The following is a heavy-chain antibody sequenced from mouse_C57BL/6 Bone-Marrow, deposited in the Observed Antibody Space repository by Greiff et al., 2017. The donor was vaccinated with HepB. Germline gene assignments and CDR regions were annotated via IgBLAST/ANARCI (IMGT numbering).Heavy chain of an antibody. CDR3: ARHGDDGGFAY. Sequence: EVNVVESGGGLVKPGESLKLSCESTEYEFPYHDMSWVRKTPEKRLELVAAINSDGGRTYYPDTMERRFIISRDNTKKTLYLQRSSLRAEDTALYDCARHGDDGGFAYWGQGTLVTVSA. CDR2: INSDGGRT. J-gene: IGHJ3*01. V-gene: IGHV5-2*01. CDR1: EYEFPYHD.